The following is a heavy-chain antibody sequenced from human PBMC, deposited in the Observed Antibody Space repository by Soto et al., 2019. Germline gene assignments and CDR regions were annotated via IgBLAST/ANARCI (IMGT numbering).Heavy chain of an antibody. CDR1: GSTLNSYT. CDR3: SISNACGRGHF. CDR2: LIPVFATT. J-gene: IGHJ4*02. D-gene: IGHD3-10*01. V-gene: IGHV1-69*01. Sequence: QVQLVPSGAEVKKPGSSVRVSCKASGSTLNSYTISWVRQAPGQGLEWMGGLIPVFATTDYPQKFQGRVTTTADQSTGTADLELCSRRTEDPAIYYCSISNACGRGHFWGQGTLVTVSS.